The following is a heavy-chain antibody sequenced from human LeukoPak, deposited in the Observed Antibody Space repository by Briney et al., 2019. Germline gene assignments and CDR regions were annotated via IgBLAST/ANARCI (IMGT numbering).Heavy chain of an antibody. J-gene: IGHJ4*02. Sequence: SVKVSCKASGGTFSSYAISWVRQAPGQGLEWMGRIIPIFGAANYAQKFQGRVTITTDESTSTAYMELSSLRSEDTAVYYCARGAIKGGNFDYWGQGTLVTVSS. CDR1: GGTFSSYA. V-gene: IGHV1-69*05. CDR2: IIPIFGAA. CDR3: ARGAIKGGNFDY. D-gene: IGHD2-15*01.